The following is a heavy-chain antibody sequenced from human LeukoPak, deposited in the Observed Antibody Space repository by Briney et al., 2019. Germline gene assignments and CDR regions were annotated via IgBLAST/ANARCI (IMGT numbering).Heavy chain of an antibody. J-gene: IGHJ4*02. Sequence: GASVKVSCKASGYTFTGYYMHWVRQAPGQGLEWMGWINPNSGGTNYAQKFQGRVTVTRDTSISTAYMELSRLRSDDTAVYYCARAPVLRYFDWLLSFFGYWGQGTLVTVSS. CDR3: ARAPVLRYFDWLLSFFGY. CDR2: INPNSGGT. D-gene: IGHD3-9*01. CDR1: GYTFTGYY. V-gene: IGHV1-2*02.